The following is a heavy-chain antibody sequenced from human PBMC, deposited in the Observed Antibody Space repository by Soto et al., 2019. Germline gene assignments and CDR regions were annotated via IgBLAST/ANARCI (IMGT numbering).Heavy chain of an antibody. J-gene: IGHJ5*02. V-gene: IGHV3-23*01. CDR2: IRGSGFKK. Sequence: PGGSLRLSCAASGFIFENFGMCWVRQAPGKGLEWISSIRGSGFKKYYADSVKGRFTISRDNSKSTVYLELNNLSAEDTAVYHCAKNQGVELVPLATVDWFDPWGQGSVVTVSS. D-gene: IGHD1-26*01. CDR3: AKNQGVELVPLATVDWFDP. CDR1: GFIFENFG.